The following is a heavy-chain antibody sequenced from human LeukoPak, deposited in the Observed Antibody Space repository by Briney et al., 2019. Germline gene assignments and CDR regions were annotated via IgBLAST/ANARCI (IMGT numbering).Heavy chain of an antibody. D-gene: IGHD6-19*01. CDR1: GGTFSSYA. CDR2: IISIFGTA. Sequence: ASVKVSCKASGGTFSSYAISWVRQAPGQGLEWMGGIISIFGTANYAQNFQGRVTMTRDTSTSAVYMEVSSLRSEDTAVYYCARGGSLAVAPHQYYFDYWGQGTLVTVSS. V-gene: IGHV1-69*05. CDR3: ARGGSLAVAPHQYYFDY. J-gene: IGHJ4*02.